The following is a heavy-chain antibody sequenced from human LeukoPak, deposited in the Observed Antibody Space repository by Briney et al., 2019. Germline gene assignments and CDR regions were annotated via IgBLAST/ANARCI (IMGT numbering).Heavy chain of an antibody. Sequence: GGSLRLSCAASGFTFSSYAMSWVRQAPGKGLEWVANIKQDGSEKYYVDSVKGRFTISRDNAENSLFLQMNSLRAEDTAVYYCARDLSGTNDQFDPWGQGTLVTVSS. D-gene: IGHD3-10*01. V-gene: IGHV3-7*01. CDR2: IKQDGSEK. CDR3: ARDLSGTNDQFDP. CDR1: GFTFSSYA. J-gene: IGHJ5*02.